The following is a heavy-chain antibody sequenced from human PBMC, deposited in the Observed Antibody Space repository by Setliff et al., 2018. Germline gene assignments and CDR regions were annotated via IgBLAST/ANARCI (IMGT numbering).Heavy chain of an antibody. CDR3: ARDLGHGGDSDY. V-gene: IGHV4-38-2*02. Sequence: SETLSLTCTVSGYSISSGYIWGRIRQPPGKGLEWVGNIGHTGSINYNPSLKSRLTISRDTSKNQVSLKLNSVTATDTAVYYCARDLGHGGDSDYWGQGILVTVS. CDR1: GYSISSGYI. J-gene: IGHJ4*02. CDR2: IGHTGSI. D-gene: IGHD2-21*02.